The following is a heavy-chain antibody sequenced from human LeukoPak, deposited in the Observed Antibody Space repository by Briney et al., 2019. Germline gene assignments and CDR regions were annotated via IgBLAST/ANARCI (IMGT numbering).Heavy chain of an antibody. V-gene: IGHV3-23*01. J-gene: IGHJ4*02. Sequence: GGSLRLSCAASGFTFSSYATSWVRQAPGKGLEWVSAISGSGGSTYYADSVKSRFTISRDNSKNTLYLQMNSLRAEDTAVYYCAKEGIWFGELPFDYWGQGTLVTVSS. D-gene: IGHD3-10*01. CDR1: GFTFSSYA. CDR2: ISGSGGST. CDR3: AKEGIWFGELPFDY.